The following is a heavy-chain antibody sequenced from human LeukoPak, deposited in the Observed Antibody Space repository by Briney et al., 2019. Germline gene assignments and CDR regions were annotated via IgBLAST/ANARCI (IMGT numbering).Heavy chain of an antibody. V-gene: IGHV4-59*08. CDR3: ASGGYDSRYYFDY. Sequence: PSETLSLTCTVSGGSISSYYWSWIRQPPGKGLEWIGYIYYSGSTNYNPSLKSRVTISVDTSKNQFSLKLSSVTAADTAVYYCASGGYDSRYYFDYWGQGTLVTVSS. D-gene: IGHD5-12*01. CDR2: IYYSGST. CDR1: GGSISSYY. J-gene: IGHJ4*02.